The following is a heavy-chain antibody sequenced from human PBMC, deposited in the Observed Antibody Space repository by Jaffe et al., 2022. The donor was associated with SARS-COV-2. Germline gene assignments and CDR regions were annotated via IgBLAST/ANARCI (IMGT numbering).Heavy chain of an antibody. J-gene: IGHJ4*02. Sequence: QVQLVESGGDVVQPGRSLRLSCAASGFTFSSFAIHWVRQAPGKGLEWVAAISYDGGTKHYSDSVKGRFTISRDNSKNTLNLQMNSLKTEDTAIYYCARDGLVPAGIFNFDYWGQGALVTVSS. V-gene: IGHV3-30*04. CDR2: ISYDGGTK. CDR3: ARDGLVPAGIFNFDY. D-gene: IGHD2-2*01. CDR1: GFTFSSFA.